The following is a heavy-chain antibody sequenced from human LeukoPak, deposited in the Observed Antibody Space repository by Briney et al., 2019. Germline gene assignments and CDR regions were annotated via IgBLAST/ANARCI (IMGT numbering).Heavy chain of an antibody. CDR1: GGSISSSSYY. V-gene: IGHV4-39*01. CDR3: ATRSVDYGGNSGYFDY. J-gene: IGHJ4*02. CDR2: LYYSGST. D-gene: IGHD4-23*01. Sequence: SETLSLTCTVSGGSISSSSYYWGWIRQPPGEGLEWIGSLYYSGSTYYNPSLKSRVTISVDTSKNQFSLKLNSVTAVDTAVYFCATRSVDYGGNSGYFDYWGQGTLVTVSS.